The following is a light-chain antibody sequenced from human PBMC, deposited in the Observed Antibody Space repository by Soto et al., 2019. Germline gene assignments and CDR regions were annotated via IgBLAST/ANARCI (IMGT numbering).Light chain of an antibody. J-gene: IGKJ1*01. Sequence: DIQMTQSPSSPSASVGDRVTITCRASQGIRNDLGWYQQKPGKAPKLLIYDASSLESGVPSRFSGSGSGTEFTLTISSLQPDDFATYYCQQYNSYWTFGQGTKVDIK. CDR2: DAS. CDR3: QQYNSYWT. CDR1: QGIRND. V-gene: IGKV1-17*01.